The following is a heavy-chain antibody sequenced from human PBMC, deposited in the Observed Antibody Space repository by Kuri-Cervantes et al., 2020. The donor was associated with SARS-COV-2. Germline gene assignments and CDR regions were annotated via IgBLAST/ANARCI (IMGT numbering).Heavy chain of an antibody. J-gene: IGHJ4*02. CDR3: ATGTPTYYYDSSSFDY. V-gene: IGHV1-69*13. CDR2: IIPIFGTA. Sequence: SVKVSCKASGGTFSSYAISWVRQAPGQGLEWMGGIIPIFGTANYAQKFQGRVTITADESTSTAYMELSSLRSEDTAVYYCATGTPTYYYDSSSFDYWGQGTLGTVSS. CDR1: GGTFSSYA. D-gene: IGHD3-22*01.